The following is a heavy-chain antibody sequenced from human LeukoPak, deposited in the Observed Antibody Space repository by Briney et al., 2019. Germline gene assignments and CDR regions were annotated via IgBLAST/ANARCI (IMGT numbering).Heavy chain of an antibody. D-gene: IGHD6-19*01. V-gene: IGHV1-18*01. CDR1: GYTFTSYG. CDR2: ISTYNGNT. J-gene: IGHJ4*02. Sequence: GASVKLSCKASGYTFTSYGISWVRQSPGQGLEWMGWISTYNGNTHYAQKLQGRVTMTTDTSTSTAYMELRSLRSDDTAVYYCARSSLAVAGSVFDYWGQGKLVTVSS. CDR3: ARSSLAVAGSVFDY.